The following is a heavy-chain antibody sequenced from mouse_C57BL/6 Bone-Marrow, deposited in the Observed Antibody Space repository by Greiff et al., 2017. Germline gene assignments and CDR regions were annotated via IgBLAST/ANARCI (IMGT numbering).Heavy chain of an antibody. D-gene: IGHD4-1*01. CDR1: EYEFPSHD. CDR3: ERHATGYYAMDY. CDR2: INSDGGST. Sequence: EVTLMESGGGLVQPGESLKPSCESNEYEFPSHDMSWVRKTPEKRLELVAAINSDGGSTYYPDTMERRFTISRDNTKKTLYLQMSSLRSEDTALDYCERHATGYYAMDYWGQGTSVTVSS. V-gene: IGHV5-2*01. J-gene: IGHJ4*01.